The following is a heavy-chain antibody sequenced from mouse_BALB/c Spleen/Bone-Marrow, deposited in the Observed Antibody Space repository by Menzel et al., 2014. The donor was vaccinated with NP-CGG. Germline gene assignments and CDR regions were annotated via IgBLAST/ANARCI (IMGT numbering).Heavy chain of an antibody. CDR2: IWAGGST. Sequence: QVHLQQPGPGLVAPSQSLSITCTVSGFSLTSYGLHWVRQPPGKGLEWLGVIWAGGSTNYNSALMSRLSISKDNSKSQVFLKMNSLQTDDTAMYYCAREGSTMFTTPFAYWGQGTLVTVSA. D-gene: IGHD2-2*01. V-gene: IGHV2-9*02. J-gene: IGHJ3*01. CDR3: AREGSTMFTTPFAY. CDR1: GFSLTSYG.